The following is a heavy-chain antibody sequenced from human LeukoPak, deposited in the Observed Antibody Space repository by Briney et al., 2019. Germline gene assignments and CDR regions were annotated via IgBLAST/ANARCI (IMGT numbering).Heavy chain of an antibody. J-gene: IGHJ4*02. Sequence: PGGSLRLSCAASGFIFDDYDMSWVRQAPGKGLVWVSRINSDGITTSYADSVKGRFTISRDNTKNTLYLQMNSLRAEDTAVYYCARIGASVGAIDYWGQGTLVTVSS. CDR3: ARIGASVGAIDY. D-gene: IGHD1-26*01. V-gene: IGHV3-74*01. CDR2: INSDGITT. CDR1: GFIFDDYD.